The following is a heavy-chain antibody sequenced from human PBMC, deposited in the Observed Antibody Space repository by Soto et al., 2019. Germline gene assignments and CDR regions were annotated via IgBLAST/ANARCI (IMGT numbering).Heavy chain of an antibody. CDR3: AKAPDSSSWYGYWFDP. J-gene: IGHJ5*02. D-gene: IGHD6-13*01. Sequence: GGSLRLSCAASGFTVSSYAMSWVRQAPGKGLEWVSAISGSGGSTYYADSVKGRFTISRDNSKNTLYLQMNSLRAEDTAVYYCAKAPDSSSWYGYWFDPWGQGTQVTVSS. CDR2: ISGSGGST. CDR1: GFTVSSYA. V-gene: IGHV3-23*01.